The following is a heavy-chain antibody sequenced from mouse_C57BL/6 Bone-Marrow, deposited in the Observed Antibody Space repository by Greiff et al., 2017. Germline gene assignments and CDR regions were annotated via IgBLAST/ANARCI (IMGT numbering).Heavy chain of an antibody. Sequence: VQLQESGAELVKPGASVKISCKASGYAFSSYWMNWVKQRPGKSLEWIGQIYPGDGDTNYNGKFKGKATLTADKSSSTAYMQRSSLTSDDAAVYFCARGAYWGQGTLVTVSA. CDR1: GYAFSSYW. V-gene: IGHV1-80*01. CDR3: ARGAY. CDR2: IYPGDGDT. J-gene: IGHJ3*01.